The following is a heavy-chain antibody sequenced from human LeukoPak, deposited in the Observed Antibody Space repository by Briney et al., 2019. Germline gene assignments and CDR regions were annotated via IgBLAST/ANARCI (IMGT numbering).Heavy chain of an antibody. Sequence: GGSLRLSCAASGFTFSSYGMHWVRQAPGKGLEWVAVISYDGSNKYYADSVKGRFTISRDNSKNTLYLQMNSLKTGDTAVYYCTTGISDYWGQGTLVTVSS. CDR3: TTGISDY. CDR1: GFTFSSYG. J-gene: IGHJ4*02. V-gene: IGHV3-30*03. CDR2: ISYDGSNK.